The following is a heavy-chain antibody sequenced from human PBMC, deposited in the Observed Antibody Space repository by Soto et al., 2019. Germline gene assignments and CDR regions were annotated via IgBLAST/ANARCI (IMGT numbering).Heavy chain of an antibody. CDR3: ARDLYPGLDY. V-gene: IGHV3-66*01. Sequence: GGSLRLSCAAAGFTVGSNYMSWVRQAPGKGLEWVSVIYSGGGTNYADSVKGRFTISRDNSKNTLYLQMNSLRAEDTAMYYCARDLYPGLDYWGQGTLVTVSS. CDR1: GFTVGSNY. J-gene: IGHJ4*02. CDR2: IYSGGGT. D-gene: IGHD3-16*02.